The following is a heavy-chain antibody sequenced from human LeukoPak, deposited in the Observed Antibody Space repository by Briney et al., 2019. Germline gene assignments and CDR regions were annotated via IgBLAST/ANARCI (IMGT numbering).Heavy chain of an antibody. Sequence: GGSLRLSCAASGFTFSSYAMNWVRQAPGKGLEWVSSISSSSTYIHYADSVKGRFTISRDNAKNSLYLQMNSLRAEDTAVYYCARGPSGYHNTGGQGTLVTVSS. D-gene: IGHD5-12*01. V-gene: IGHV3-21*01. J-gene: IGHJ4*02. CDR2: ISSSSTYI. CDR1: GFTFSSYA. CDR3: ARGPSGYHNT.